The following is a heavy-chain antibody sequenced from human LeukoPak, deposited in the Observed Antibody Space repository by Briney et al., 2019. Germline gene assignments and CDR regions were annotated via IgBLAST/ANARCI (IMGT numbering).Heavy chain of an antibody. CDR1: GFTFSSYS. V-gene: IGHV3-21*01. J-gene: IGHJ4*02. D-gene: IGHD6-13*01. CDR2: ISGSSYYI. Sequence: GGSLRLSCAASGFTFSSYSMNWVRQAPGKGLEWVSSISGSSYYIYYADSVKGRFTISRDNAKNSLYLQMNSLRAEDTAVYYCARGRTAAGHRDYFGYWGQGTLVTVSS. CDR3: ARGRTAAGHRDYFGY.